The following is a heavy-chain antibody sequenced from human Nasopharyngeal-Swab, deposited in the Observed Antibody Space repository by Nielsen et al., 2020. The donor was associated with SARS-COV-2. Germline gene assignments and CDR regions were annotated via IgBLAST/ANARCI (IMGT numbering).Heavy chain of an antibody. J-gene: IGHJ4*02. CDR1: GFIFSRSA. Sequence: GESLKIPCVVSGFIFSRSAMTWVRQAPGKGLEWVSGISASGGSTYYADSVKGRFTISRDNSKNILYLQMNSLTVEDTAVYYCAKENQLTRFDYWGQGTLVTVSS. CDR3: AKENQLTRFDY. D-gene: IGHD1-14*01. CDR2: ISASGGST. V-gene: IGHV3-23*01.